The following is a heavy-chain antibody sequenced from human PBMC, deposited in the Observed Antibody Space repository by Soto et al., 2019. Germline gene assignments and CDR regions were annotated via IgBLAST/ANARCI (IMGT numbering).Heavy chain of an antibody. CDR1: GFTFDDYA. CDR3: TKARFWGGDGYNSYYYNAMDV. D-gene: IGHD3-16*01. Sequence: EMQLVESGGGLVQPGMSLRLSCAASGFTFDDYAMYWVRQVPGKGLEWVSGIRWNSGRIGYADSVKGRFTISRDNSKNSLYLQMNRLRPEDTALYYCTKARFWGGDGYNSYYYNAMDVWGQGTTVTVSS. J-gene: IGHJ6*02. CDR2: IRWNSGRI. V-gene: IGHV3-9*01.